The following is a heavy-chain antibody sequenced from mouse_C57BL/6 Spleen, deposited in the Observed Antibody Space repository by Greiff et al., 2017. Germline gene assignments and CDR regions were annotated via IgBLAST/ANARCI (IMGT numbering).Heavy chain of an antibody. J-gene: IGHJ4*01. CDR1: GFSFTSYG. V-gene: IGHV2-5*01. CDR2: IWRGGST. CDR3: AKNRYAMDY. Sequence: QVQLKQSGPGLVQPSPSLSITCTVSGFSFTSYGVHWVRQSPGQGLEWLGVIWRGGSTDYNAAFMSRLSSTKDNSKSQVFFKMNSLQADDTAIYYCAKNRYAMDYWGQGTSVTVSS.